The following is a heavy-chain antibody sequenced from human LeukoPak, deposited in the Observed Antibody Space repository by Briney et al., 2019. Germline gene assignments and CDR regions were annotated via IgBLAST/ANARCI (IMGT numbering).Heavy chain of an antibody. CDR3: ARGLYLGYSSGWYPDFDY. Sequence: AASVKVSCKASGYTFTSYYMHWVRQAPGQGLEWMGIINPSGGSTSYAQKFQGRVTMTRDTSTSTVYMELSSLRSEDTAVYYCARGLYLGYSSGWYPDFDYWGQGTLVTVSS. J-gene: IGHJ4*02. CDR2: INPSGGST. D-gene: IGHD6-19*01. V-gene: IGHV1-46*01. CDR1: GYTFTSYY.